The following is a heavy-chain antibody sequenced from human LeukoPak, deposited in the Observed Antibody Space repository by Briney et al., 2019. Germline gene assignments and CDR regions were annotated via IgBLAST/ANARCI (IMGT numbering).Heavy chain of an antibody. CDR2: ISNSGGTT. V-gene: IGHV3-23*01. Sequence: GGSLRLSCAASGFTFDDYTMHWVRQAPGKGLEWVSTISNSGGTTYYADSVKGRFTISRDDSENTLYLQMNSLRAEDTAVYYCAKATGYLLWGQGTLVTISS. CDR1: GFTFDDYT. J-gene: IGHJ4*02. D-gene: IGHD1-14*01. CDR3: AKATGYLL.